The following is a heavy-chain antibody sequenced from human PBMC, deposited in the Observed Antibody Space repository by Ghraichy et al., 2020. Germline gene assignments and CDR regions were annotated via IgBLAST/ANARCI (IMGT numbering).Heavy chain of an antibody. J-gene: IGHJ4*02. D-gene: IGHD3-10*01. CDR1: GGSISSSRYY. Sequence: SETPSLTCSVSGGSISSSRYYWGWVRQSPGKGLEWIGNIYYSGTTYYNPSLKSRVTISVDTSKNQFSLKLSSVAAADTAVYYCATSPDPYYYGSGSYYMYYFDYWGQGTLVTVSS. V-gene: IGHV4-39*05. CDR3: ATSPDPYYYGSGSYYMYYFDY. CDR2: IYYSGTT.